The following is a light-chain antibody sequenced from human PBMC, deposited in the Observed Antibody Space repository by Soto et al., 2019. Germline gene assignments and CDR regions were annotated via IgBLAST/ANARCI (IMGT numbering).Light chain of an antibody. J-gene: IGKJ2*01. CDR1: QSVNTN. CDR3: QQYNNWPPHT. V-gene: IGKV3-15*01. CDR2: GAS. Sequence: EIVMTQSPATLSVSPGESATLSCRASQSVNTNLAWYQQKPGRAPRLLIHGASTRATGIPARFSGSGSGTDFNLNVGSLQAEGFAVYYCQQYNNWPPHTFGQGTKLEIK.